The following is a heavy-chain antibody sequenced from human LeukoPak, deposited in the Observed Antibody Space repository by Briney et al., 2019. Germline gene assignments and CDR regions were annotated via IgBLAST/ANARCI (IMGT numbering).Heavy chain of an antibody. J-gene: IGHJ4*02. CDR1: GYTFTSYG. CDR3: ARGVGSGWYGPRYYFDY. CDR2: MNPNSGNT. V-gene: IGHV1-8*03. D-gene: IGHD6-19*01. Sequence: ASVKVSCKASGYTFTSYGISWVRQATGQGLEWMGWMNPNSGNTGYAQKFQGRVTITRNTSISTAYMELSSLRSEDTAVYYCARGVGSGWYGPRYYFDYWGQGTLVTVSS.